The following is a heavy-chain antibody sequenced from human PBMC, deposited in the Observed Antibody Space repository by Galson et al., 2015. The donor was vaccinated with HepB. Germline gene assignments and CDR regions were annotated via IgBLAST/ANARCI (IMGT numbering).Heavy chain of an antibody. Sequence: SLRLSCAASGFSFSSHSVNWVRQAPGKGLEWVSCISGGSNYVKYADSMRDHFTIFRDNAKNSLYLQMNSLRAEDTAVYYCARGRGLRGISDGFDVWGQGALVTVSS. CDR1: GFSFSSHS. J-gene: IGHJ3*01. CDR3: ARGRGLRGISDGFDV. V-gene: IGHV3-21*01. D-gene: IGHD3-10*01. CDR2: ISGGSNYV.